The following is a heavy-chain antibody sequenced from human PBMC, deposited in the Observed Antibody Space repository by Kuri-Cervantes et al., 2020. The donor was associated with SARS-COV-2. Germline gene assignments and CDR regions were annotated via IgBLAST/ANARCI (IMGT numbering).Heavy chain of an antibody. CDR2: ISYDGSNK. Sequence: GESLKISCAASGFTFSSYSMNWVRQAPGKGLEWVAVISYDGSNKYYADSVKGRFTISRDNSKNTLYLQMNSLRVEDTAVYYCARMFCSSTTCYTDTFDIWGQGTMVPSPQ. V-gene: IGHV3-30*03. CDR3: ARMFCSSTTCYTDTFDI. D-gene: IGHD2-2*02. J-gene: IGHJ3*02. CDR1: GFTFSSYS.